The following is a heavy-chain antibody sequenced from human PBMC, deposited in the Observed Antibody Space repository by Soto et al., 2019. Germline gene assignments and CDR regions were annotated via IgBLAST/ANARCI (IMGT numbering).Heavy chain of an antibody. Sequence: EVQLVESGGGLVQPGGSLRLSCAASGFTFSSAWMSWVRQAPGKGLEWVATIKPDGSEKYYVDSVKGRFTISRDNAKKLLYPQMNSLRAEDTAVFYCADPLDLDVWGKGATVTVSS. CDR3: ADPLDLDV. V-gene: IGHV3-7*01. CDR2: IKPDGSEK. J-gene: IGHJ6*04. CDR1: GFTFSSAW.